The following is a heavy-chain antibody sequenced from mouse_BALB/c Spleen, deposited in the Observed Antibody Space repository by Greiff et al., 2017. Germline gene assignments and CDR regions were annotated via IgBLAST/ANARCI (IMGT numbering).Heavy chain of an antibody. Sequence: DVMLVESGGGLVKPGGSLKLSCAASGFTFSSYAMSWVRQTPEKRLEWVASISSGGSTYYPDSVKGRFTISRDNARNILYLQMSSLRSEDTAMYYCARTMIKGAMDYWGQGTSVTVSS. V-gene: IGHV5-6-5*01. D-gene: IGHD2-4*01. CDR3: ARTMIKGAMDY. CDR2: ISSGGST. J-gene: IGHJ4*01. CDR1: GFTFSSYA.